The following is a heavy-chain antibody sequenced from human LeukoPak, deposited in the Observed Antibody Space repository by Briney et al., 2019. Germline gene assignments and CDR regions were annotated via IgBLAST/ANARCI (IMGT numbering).Heavy chain of an antibody. D-gene: IGHD2-2*01. CDR2: ISGSGGST. J-gene: IGHJ4*02. CDR3: AKEGGLGYCSSTSCYYFDY. V-gene: IGHV3-23*01. Sequence: PGGSLRLSCAASGFTFSDYYMSWIRQAPGKGLEWVSAISGSGGSTYYADSVKGRFTISRDNSKNTLYLQMNSLRAEDTAVYYCAKEGGLGYCSSTSCYYFDYWGQGTLVTVSS. CDR1: GFTFSDYY.